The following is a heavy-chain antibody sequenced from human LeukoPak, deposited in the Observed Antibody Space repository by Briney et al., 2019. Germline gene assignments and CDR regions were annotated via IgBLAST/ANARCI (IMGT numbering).Heavy chain of an antibody. CDR1: SFTFSAYS. Sequence: GGSLRLSCAASSFTFSAYSMNWVRQAPGKGLEWLSYIWGTSSSIWYADSVKGRFTISRDNAKNSLFLQMNSLRDEDTAVYYCARGIPSDYWGQGILVTVSS. V-gene: IGHV3-48*02. J-gene: IGHJ4*02. CDR2: IWGTSSSI. CDR3: ARGIPSDY.